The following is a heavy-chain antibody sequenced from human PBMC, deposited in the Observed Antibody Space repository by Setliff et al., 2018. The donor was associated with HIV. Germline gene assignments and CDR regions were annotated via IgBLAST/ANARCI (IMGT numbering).Heavy chain of an antibody. V-gene: IGHV4-39*07. Sequence: SETLSLTCTVSGDSISSSTYYWGWIRQPPGRGLEWIGSIFYTGFTDYNPSLKSRGTISVDTSKNQFSLKLTSVTAADTAVYYCAREIYGGNSRPFDYWGQGTLVTVSS. CDR1: GDSISSSTYY. CDR2: IFYTGFT. CDR3: AREIYGGNSRPFDY. J-gene: IGHJ4*02. D-gene: IGHD4-17*01.